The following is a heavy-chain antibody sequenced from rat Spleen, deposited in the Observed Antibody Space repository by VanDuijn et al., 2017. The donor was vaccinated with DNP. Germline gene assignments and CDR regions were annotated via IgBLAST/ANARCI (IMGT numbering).Heavy chain of an antibody. CDR2: ITNTGGNL. Sequence: EVQLVESGGGLVQPGRSLKLSCVASGFTFNNYWMNWVRQAPGRGLELVASITNTGGNLYYTDSVKGRFTNTRDNAQNPLYRKMNRLRSEDTATYYCTRGPIYYQTSYIPDYWGQGVMVTVSS. CDR1: GFTFNNYW. CDR3: TRGPIYYQTSYIPDY. V-gene: IGHV5-31*01. D-gene: IGHD1-2*01. J-gene: IGHJ2*01.